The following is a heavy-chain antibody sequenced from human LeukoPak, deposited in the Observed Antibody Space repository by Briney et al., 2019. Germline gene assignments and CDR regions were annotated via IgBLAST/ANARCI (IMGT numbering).Heavy chain of an antibody. CDR1: GFTFSSYA. CDR3: AKNPGYSPGAQYFDY. CDR2: ISGSGGST. Sequence: GGSLRLSCAASGFTFSSYAMSWVRQAPGKGLEWVSAISGSGGSTYYADSVKGRFTISRDNSKHTLYLQMNSLRAEDTAVYYCAKNPGYSPGAQYFDYWGQGTLVTVSS. J-gene: IGHJ4*02. D-gene: IGHD2-15*01. V-gene: IGHV3-23*01.